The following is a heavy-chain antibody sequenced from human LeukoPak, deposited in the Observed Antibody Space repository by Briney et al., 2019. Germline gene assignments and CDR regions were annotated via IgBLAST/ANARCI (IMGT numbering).Heavy chain of an antibody. CDR2: IDHNGST. Sequence: PSETLFLTCAVSGGTFRGYYWSWIHQPPGKRLSWIGEIDHNGSTNYNPSLESRVTLSVDTSKNQVSLNLNSLTAADTAVYYCARGLRFHVGSGNWFDLWGQGTLVTVS. J-gene: IGHJ5*02. CDR3: ARGLRFHVGSGNWFDL. CDR1: GGTFRGYY. V-gene: IGHV4-34*01. D-gene: IGHD3-10*01.